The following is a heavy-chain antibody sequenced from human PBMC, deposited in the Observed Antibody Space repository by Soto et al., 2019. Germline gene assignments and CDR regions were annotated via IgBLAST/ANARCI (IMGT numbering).Heavy chain of an antibody. CDR1: GFTFSSYG. Sequence: QVQLVESGGGVVQPGRSLRLSCAASGFTFSSYGMHWVRQAPGKGLEWVAVISYDGSNKYYADSVKGRFTISRDNSKNTLYLQMNRLRAEDTAVYYCAKGWDIGDQLQLYFQHWGQGTLVTVSS. J-gene: IGHJ1*01. D-gene: IGHD2-2*01. CDR2: ISYDGSNK. CDR3: AKGWDIGDQLQLYFQH. V-gene: IGHV3-30*18.